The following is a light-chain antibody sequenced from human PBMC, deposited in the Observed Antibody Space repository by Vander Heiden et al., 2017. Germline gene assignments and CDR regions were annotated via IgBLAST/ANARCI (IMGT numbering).Light chain of an antibody. CDR3: SALDSSLSAFWV. J-gene: IGLJ3*02. Sequence: QAGLTQPPSVSKGLRQTATLTCTGNSNIVGNQGAAWLQQHQGHPPKLLSYRNNNRPSGISERFSASRSGNTASLTITGLQPEDEADYYCSALDSSLSAFWVSGGGTKLTVL. CDR1: SNIVGNQG. CDR2: RNN. V-gene: IGLV10-54*02.